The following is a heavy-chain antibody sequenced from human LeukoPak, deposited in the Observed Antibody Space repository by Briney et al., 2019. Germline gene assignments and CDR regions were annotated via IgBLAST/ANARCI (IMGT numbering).Heavy chain of an antibody. CDR3: AKEEQWLSGEFDY. V-gene: IGHV3-9*01. CDR1: GFTFDDYA. J-gene: IGHJ4*02. D-gene: IGHD6-19*01. Sequence: PGRSLRLSCTVSGFTFDDYAMHWVRQAPGKGLEWVSGISWNSGSIGYADSVKGRFTISRDNAKNSLYLQMNSLRAEDTALYYCAKEEQWLSGEFDYWGQGTLVTVSS. CDR2: ISWNSGSI.